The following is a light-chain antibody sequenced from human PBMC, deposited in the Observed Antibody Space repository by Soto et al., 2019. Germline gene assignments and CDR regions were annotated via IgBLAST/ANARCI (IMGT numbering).Light chain of an antibody. CDR3: QQRSNWPPNT. V-gene: IGKV3-11*01. Sequence: EVVLTQSPATLSLSPGERATLSCRASRNVNSSLAWFQQKPGQAPRLLIYDASNRATGIPARFSGSGSGTDYTLTISSLEPEDFAIYYCQQRSNWPPNTFGQGTKLEIK. J-gene: IGKJ2*01. CDR1: RNVNSS. CDR2: DAS.